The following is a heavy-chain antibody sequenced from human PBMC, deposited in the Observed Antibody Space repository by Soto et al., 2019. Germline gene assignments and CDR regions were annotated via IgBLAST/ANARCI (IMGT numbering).Heavy chain of an antibody. J-gene: IGHJ4*01. CDR2: IKSKTDGGTT. CDR1: GFTFTNAW. V-gene: IGHV3-15*07. Sequence: GGSLRLSCAASGFTFTNAWINWVRQAPGKGLEWVGRIKSKTDGGTTDYAEPVKGRFAISRDDSNNMVYLQMNSLKIEDTAVYYCTTDSYSTIIIVRFDYWGHGTLVTSPQ. D-gene: IGHD3-22*01. CDR3: TTDSYSTIIIVRFDY.